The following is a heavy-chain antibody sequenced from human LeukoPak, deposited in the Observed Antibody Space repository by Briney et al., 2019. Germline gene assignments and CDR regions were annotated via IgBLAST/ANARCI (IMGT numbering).Heavy chain of an antibody. CDR3: ARVAIMITFGGVILPYYYMDV. Sequence: GGSLRLSCAASGFTFSSYWMSWVRRAPGKGLEWLSYIGTTNSTMSSADSVRGRFTISRDNAKMSLDLQMTSLRAEDTAVYYCARVAIMITFGGVILPYYYMDVWGKGTTVIVSS. V-gene: IGHV3-48*04. CDR1: GFTFSSYW. D-gene: IGHD3-16*01. J-gene: IGHJ6*03. CDR2: IGTTNSTM.